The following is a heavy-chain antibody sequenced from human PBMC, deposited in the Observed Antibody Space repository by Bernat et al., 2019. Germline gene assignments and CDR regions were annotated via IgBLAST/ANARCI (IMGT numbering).Heavy chain of an antibody. CDR1: GGSFSGYY. CDR2: INHSGST. V-gene: IGHV4-34*01. CDR3: ATSRGWESGDLFYYYSYMDF. D-gene: IGHD1-26*01. J-gene: IGHJ6*03. Sequence: QVQLQQWGAGLLKPSETLSLTCAVYGGSFSGYYWNWIRQPPGKGLEWIGEINHSGSTNYNPSLKSRVTISVNTSKNEFSLQLSSVIAADPAVYYCATSRGWESGDLFYYYSYMDFWGKGTTVTVSS.